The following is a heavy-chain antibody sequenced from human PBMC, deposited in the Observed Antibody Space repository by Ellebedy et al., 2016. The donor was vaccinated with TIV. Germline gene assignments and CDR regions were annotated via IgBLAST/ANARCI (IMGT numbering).Heavy chain of an antibody. Sequence: ASVKVSCKASGYTFFSYGINWFRQAPGQGLEWMGWISVYNGNTNYAQRFQGRATTSTDRSTTTAYLELRSLRSDDTAVYYCATINPWVWGSKPAFDIWGQGTMVTVS. D-gene: IGHD5-24*01. J-gene: IGHJ3*02. V-gene: IGHV1-18*04. CDR1: GYTFFSYG. CDR2: ISVYNGNT. CDR3: ATINPWVWGSKPAFDI.